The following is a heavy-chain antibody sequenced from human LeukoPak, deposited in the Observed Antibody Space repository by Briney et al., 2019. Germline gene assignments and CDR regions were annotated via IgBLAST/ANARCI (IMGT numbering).Heavy chain of an antibody. Sequence: PSETLSLTCTVSGGSISSSSYYWGWIRQPPGKGLEWIGSIYYSGSTYYNPSLKSRVTISVDTSKNQFSLKLSSVTAADTAVYYCARDLRMVRGVIMGLDPWGQGTLVTVS. V-gene: IGHV4-39*07. CDR3: ARDLRMVRGVIMGLDP. J-gene: IGHJ5*02. CDR2: IYYSGST. CDR1: GGSISSSSYY. D-gene: IGHD3-10*01.